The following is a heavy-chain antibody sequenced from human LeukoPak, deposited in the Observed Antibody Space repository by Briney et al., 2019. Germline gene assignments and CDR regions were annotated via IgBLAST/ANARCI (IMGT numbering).Heavy chain of an antibody. Sequence: GGSLRLSCEVSGFTFSDYNMVWIRQAPGKGLEWVSYISSSGSTIYYADSGKGRFTISRDNTKNSLYLQMNCLRAEDTAVYYSARLLNYPHAWGQGTPVTVSS. CDR1: GFTFSDYN. CDR3: ARLLNYPHA. J-gene: IGHJ5*01. CDR2: ISSSGSTI. D-gene: IGHD1-7*01. V-gene: IGHV3-11*01.